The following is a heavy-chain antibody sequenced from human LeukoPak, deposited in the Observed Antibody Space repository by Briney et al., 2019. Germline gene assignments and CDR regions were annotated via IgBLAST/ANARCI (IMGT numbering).Heavy chain of an antibody. J-gene: IGHJ4*02. CDR2: ISDDGANT. D-gene: IGHD6-13*01. CDR3: AKFFGSSLRYYFDY. CDR1: GVTFSSYA. Sequence: GGSLRLSCAASGVTFSSYAMSWVRQAPGKGLEWVSGISDDGANTYYADSVKGRFTIPRDNSKNTLHLQMNSLRAEDTAVYYYAKFFGSSLRYYFDYWGQGTLVIVSS. V-gene: IGHV3-23*01.